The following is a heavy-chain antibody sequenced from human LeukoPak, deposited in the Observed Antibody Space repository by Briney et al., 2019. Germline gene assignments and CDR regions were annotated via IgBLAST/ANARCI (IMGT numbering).Heavy chain of an antibody. Sequence: GGSLRLSCAASGFTFSSYAMSWVRQAPGKGLEWVSAISGSGGSTYYADSVKGRFTISRDNSKNTLYLQMNSLRAEDTAVYYCAEDAPPGGTVTTDLDYWGQGTLVTVSS. CDR2: ISGSGGST. CDR1: GFTFSSYA. D-gene: IGHD4-17*01. J-gene: IGHJ4*02. CDR3: AEDAPPGGTVTTDLDY. V-gene: IGHV3-23*01.